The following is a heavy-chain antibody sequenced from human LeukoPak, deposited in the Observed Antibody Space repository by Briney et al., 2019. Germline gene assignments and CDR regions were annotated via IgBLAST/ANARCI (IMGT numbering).Heavy chain of an antibody. Sequence: PGGSLRLSCATSGFTFSPYSFNWVRQALGKGLEWVAFIRYDGSNKYYADSVKGRFTISRDNSKNTLYLQMNSLRAEDTAVYYCAKDLRGYMDVWGKGTTVTISS. J-gene: IGHJ6*03. V-gene: IGHV3-30*02. D-gene: IGHD3-16*01. CDR3: AKDLRGYMDV. CDR2: IRYDGSNK. CDR1: GFTFSPYS.